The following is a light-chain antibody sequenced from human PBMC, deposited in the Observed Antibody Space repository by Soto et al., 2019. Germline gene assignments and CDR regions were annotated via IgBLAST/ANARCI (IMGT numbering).Light chain of an antibody. CDR3: QHYNSYSEA. V-gene: IGKV3-15*01. Sequence: EIELTQSPAPLSVSPAQRATLSCRASETVATSLAWYQQKPGQAPRLLISGASTRAAGISDRFRGSGSGTEFTLTISSLQPDDFATYCCQHYNSYSEAFGQGTKVDIK. CDR2: GAS. J-gene: IGKJ1*01. CDR1: ETVATS.